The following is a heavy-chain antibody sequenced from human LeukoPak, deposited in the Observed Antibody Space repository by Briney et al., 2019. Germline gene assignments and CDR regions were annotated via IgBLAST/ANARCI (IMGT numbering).Heavy chain of an antibody. CDR1: GFTFDDYG. Sequence: PGGSLRLSCAASGFTFDDYGMSWVRQAPGKGLEWVSGINWNGGSTGYADSVKGRFTISRDNAKNSLYLQMNSLRAEDTAVYYCATTRRNYYDSSGYWGFDYWGQGTLVTVSS. CDR2: INWNGGST. J-gene: IGHJ4*02. CDR3: ATTRRNYYDSSGYWGFDY. V-gene: IGHV3-20*04. D-gene: IGHD3-22*01.